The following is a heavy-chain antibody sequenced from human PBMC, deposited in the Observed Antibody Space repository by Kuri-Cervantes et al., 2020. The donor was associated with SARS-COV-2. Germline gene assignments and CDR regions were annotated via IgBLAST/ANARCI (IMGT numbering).Heavy chain of an antibody. CDR3: AKDIDTAMVTPIDY. J-gene: IGHJ4*02. D-gene: IGHD5-18*01. CDR1: GFTFSGHW. V-gene: IGHV3-74*01. Sequence: GESLKISCAASGFTFSGHWIHWVRQAPGKGLVWVSRINPDGSYTNNADSVKGRFTLSRDNAKNMLFLQMNSLRAEDTAVYYCAKDIDTAMVTPIDYWGQGTLVTVSS. CDR2: INPDGSYT.